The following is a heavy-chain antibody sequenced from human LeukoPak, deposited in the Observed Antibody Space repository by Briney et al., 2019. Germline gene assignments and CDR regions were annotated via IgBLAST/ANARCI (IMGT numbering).Heavy chain of an antibody. CDR2: INDNGGRT. CDR3: VKDVGGSYAFDY. CDR1: GFTFSRYA. J-gene: IGHJ4*02. V-gene: IGHV3-64D*09. D-gene: IGHD1-26*01. Sequence: GGSLRLSCSASGFTFSRYAMHWVRQAPGKGLEYVSGINDNGGRTHYGDSVKGRFSISRDNSKNTLHLQMSTLRAEDTALYYCVKDVGGSYAFDYWGQGILVSVAS.